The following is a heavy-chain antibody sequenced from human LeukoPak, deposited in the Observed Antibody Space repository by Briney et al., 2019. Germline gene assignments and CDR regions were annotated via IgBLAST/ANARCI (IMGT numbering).Heavy chain of an antibody. CDR2: INHSGST. D-gene: IGHD3-10*01. J-gene: IGHJ5*02. CDR3: AREGGSYHYGSGGFDP. Sequence: PSETLSLTCAVYGGSFSGYYWSWIRQPPGKGLEWIGEINHSGSTNYNPSLKSRVTISVDTSKNQFSLKLSSVTAADTAVYYCAREGGSYHYGSGGFDPWGQGTLVTVSS. CDR1: GGSFSGYY. V-gene: IGHV4-34*01.